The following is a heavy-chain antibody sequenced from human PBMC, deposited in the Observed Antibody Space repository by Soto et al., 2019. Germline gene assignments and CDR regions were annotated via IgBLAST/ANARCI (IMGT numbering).Heavy chain of an antibody. J-gene: IGHJ3*02. D-gene: IGHD1-26*01. V-gene: IGHV1-2*04. CDR2: INPNSGGT. Sequence: ASVKVSCKASGYTFTGYYMHWVRQAPGQGLEWMGWINPNSGGTSYAQKFQGWVTMTRDTSISTAYMELSRLRSDDTAVYYCARDSTTYAFDIRGQGTMVTVSS. CDR3: ARDSTTYAFDI. CDR1: GYTFTGYY.